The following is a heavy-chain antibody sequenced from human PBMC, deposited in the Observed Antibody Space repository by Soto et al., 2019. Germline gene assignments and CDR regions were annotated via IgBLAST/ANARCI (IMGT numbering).Heavy chain of an antibody. Sequence: QVQLQESGPGLVKPSETLSLTCTVSGGSISSYYWSWIRQPPGKGLEWIGYIDNSGSTNYNPSLKSRETLSVDTAKNQFCQKLRGVSDSRTAGYHCARHHDPWWRGNLGRVS. J-gene: IGHJ5*02. CDR2: IDNSGST. V-gene: IGHV4-59*08. CDR3: ARHHDP. CDR1: GGSISSYY.